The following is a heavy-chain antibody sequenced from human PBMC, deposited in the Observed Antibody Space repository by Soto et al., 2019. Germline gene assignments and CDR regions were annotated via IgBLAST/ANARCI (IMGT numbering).Heavy chain of an antibody. D-gene: IGHD5-18*01. CDR2: IYSGGST. CDR3: ARGDNVDTAMVTAYFDY. V-gene: IGHV3-53*01. CDR1: GFTVSSNY. J-gene: IGHJ4*02. Sequence: GSLRLSCAASGFTVSSNYMSWVRQAPGKGLEWVSVIYSGGSTYYADSVKGRFTISRDNSKNTLYLQMNSLRAEDTAVYYCARGDNVDTAMVTAYFDYWGQGTLVTVSS.